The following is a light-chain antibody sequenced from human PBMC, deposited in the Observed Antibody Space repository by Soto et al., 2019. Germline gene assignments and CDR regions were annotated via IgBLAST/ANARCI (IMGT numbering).Light chain of an antibody. Sequence: DVVLTQSPLSLPVTLGQPASIYCTSSQSLVSSDGNTYLHWFQQRPGHSPRHLIYKISNRDSGVPDRFRGSVSGTDFTLEISRVEAEDVGLYYCMQGTHWPKTFGQGTKVEIK. CDR1: QSLVSSDGNTY. J-gene: IGKJ1*01. V-gene: IGKV2-30*01. CDR3: MQGTHWPKT. CDR2: KIS.